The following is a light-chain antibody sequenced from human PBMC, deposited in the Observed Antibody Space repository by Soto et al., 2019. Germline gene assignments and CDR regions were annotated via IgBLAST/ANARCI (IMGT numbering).Light chain of an antibody. Sequence: QSALTQPRSVSGSPGQSVTISCTGTSSDFGADNFVSWYQQYPGKAPKLIIYYFSERPSGVPDRFSGSKSGNTASLTISGLQAEDEADYYCCSSAGTFTWVFGGGTQLTVL. J-gene: IGLJ3*02. V-gene: IGLV2-11*01. CDR3: CSSAGTFTWV. CDR2: YFS. CDR1: SSDFGADNF.